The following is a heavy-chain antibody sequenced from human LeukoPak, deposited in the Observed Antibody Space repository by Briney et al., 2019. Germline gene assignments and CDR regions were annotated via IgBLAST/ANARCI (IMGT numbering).Heavy chain of an antibody. CDR1: GFTFSSYG. J-gene: IGHJ4*02. Sequence: GRSLRLSCAASGFTFSSYGMHWVRQAPGKGLEWVSLISGDGVSTFYADSVKGRFSISRDNSKNSLSLEMNSLRTEDTAMYYCARESGKFDYWGQGTLVAVSS. V-gene: IGHV3-43*02. CDR3: ARESGKFDY. CDR2: ISGDGVST.